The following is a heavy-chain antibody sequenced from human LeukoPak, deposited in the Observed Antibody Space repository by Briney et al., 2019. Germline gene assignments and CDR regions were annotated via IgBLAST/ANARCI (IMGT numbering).Heavy chain of an antibody. J-gene: IGHJ3*02. D-gene: IGHD5-18*01. V-gene: IGHV4-4*07. CDR3: ARDTAMVTARRRFAFDI. CDR1: GGSISSYY. CDR2: IYTSGGT. Sequence: PSETLSLTCTVSGGSISSYYWSWIRQPAGKGLEWIGRIYTSGGTNYNPSLKSRFTMSVDTSKNQFSLKLSSVTAADTAVYYCARDTAMVTARRRFAFDIWGQGTMVTVSS.